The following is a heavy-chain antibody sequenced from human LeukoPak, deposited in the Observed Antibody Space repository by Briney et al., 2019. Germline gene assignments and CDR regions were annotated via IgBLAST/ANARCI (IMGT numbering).Heavy chain of an antibody. V-gene: IGHV4-34*01. CDR3: ARRPRGRLYGMDV. CDR1: GGSFSGYY. Sequence: SETLSLTCAVYGGSFSGYYWSWIRQPPGKGLEWIGEINHSGSTNYNPSLKSRVTISVDTSKNQFSLKLSSVTAADTAVYYCARRPRGRLYGMDVWGQGTTVTVSS. CDR2: INHSGST. D-gene: IGHD3-16*01. J-gene: IGHJ6*02.